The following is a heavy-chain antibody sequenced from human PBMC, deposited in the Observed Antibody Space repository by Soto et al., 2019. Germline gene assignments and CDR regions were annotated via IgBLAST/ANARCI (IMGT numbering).Heavy chain of an antibody. CDR1: GGTFSSYA. CDR2: IIPIFGTA. CDR3: ARCTDTHYYYDGMDV. D-gene: IGHD2-2*02. V-gene: IGHV1-69*13. Sequence: PSVKVSCKASGGTFSSYAISWVRPAPGQGLEWMGGIIPIFGTANYAQKFQGRVTITADESTSTAYMELSSMRSEYTAVYYCARCTDTHYYYDGMDVWGQGTTVRVSS. J-gene: IGHJ6*02.